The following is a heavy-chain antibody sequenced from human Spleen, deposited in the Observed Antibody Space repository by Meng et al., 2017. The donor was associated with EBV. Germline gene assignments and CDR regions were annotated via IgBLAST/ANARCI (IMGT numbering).Heavy chain of an antibody. Sequence: QGQLQMSGHGLVKPSGTLSLTCAVSADSISTSNWWSWVRQPPGKGLEWIGEIFHSGNTNYNPYLKSRVTISVDTSKNQFSLNLTSVTAADTAVYYCARDVYSGRYYAYGHWGQGTLVTVSS. D-gene: IGHD1-26*01. J-gene: IGHJ4*02. V-gene: IGHV4-4*02. CDR3: ARDVYSGRYYAYGH. CDR2: IFHSGNT. CDR1: ADSISTSNW.